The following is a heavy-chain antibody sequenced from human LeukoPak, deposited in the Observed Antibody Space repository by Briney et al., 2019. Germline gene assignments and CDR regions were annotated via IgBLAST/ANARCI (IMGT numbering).Heavy chain of an antibody. V-gene: IGHV1-69*06. CDR1: GGTFNNYT. D-gene: IGHD6-6*01. CDR3: ARDIISSVYSSSSDYYYYYMDV. CDR2: IIPIFGTA. J-gene: IGHJ6*03. Sequence: SVKVSCKASGGTFNNYTISWVRQAPGQGLEWMGGIIPIFGTANYAQKFQGRVTITADKSTSTVYMDLSSLRSEDTAVYYCARDIISSVYSSSSDYYYYYMDVWGKGTTVTVSS.